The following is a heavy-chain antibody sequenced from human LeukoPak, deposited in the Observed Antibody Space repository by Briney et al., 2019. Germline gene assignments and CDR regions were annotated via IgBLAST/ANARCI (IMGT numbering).Heavy chain of an antibody. CDR2: IKHDGSEK. D-gene: IGHD5-18*01. CDR1: GFTFSSYW. CDR3: AREGYGPYFDY. V-gene: IGHV3-7*04. J-gene: IGHJ4*02. Sequence: GGSLTLSCAASGFTFSSYWMSWVRQAPGQGLEWVGNIKHDGSEKYYVDSVKGRFTISRDNAKNSRYLHINSLRAEDTAVYYCAREGYGPYFDYWGQGTLVTVSS.